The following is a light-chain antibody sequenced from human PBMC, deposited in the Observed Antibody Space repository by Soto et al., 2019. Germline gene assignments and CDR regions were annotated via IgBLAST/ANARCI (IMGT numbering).Light chain of an antibody. Sequence: QSVLTQPPSASGTPGQRVTISCSESDSNIGSNTVNWYQQLPGTAPKLLIYSNNQRPSGVPDRFSGSKSGTSASLAISGLQSEDEADYYCAAWDDSLIAFGVFGGGTKLTVL. CDR2: SNN. V-gene: IGLV1-44*01. CDR3: AAWDDSLIAFGV. J-gene: IGLJ3*02. CDR1: DSNIGSNT.